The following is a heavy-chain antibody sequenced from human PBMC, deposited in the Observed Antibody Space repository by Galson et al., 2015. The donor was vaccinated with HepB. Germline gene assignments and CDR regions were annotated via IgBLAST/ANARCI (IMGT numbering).Heavy chain of an antibody. CDR1: GYSFTTYA. Sequence: SVKVSCKASGYSFTTYAIHWVRQAPGQPPEWMGWITADTGNTKYSQKFQGRVTITRDTSANTAYMELTSLGSGDTAVYYCARGFWSGYCFDYWGQGTLVTVSS. CDR3: ARGFWSGYCFDY. J-gene: IGHJ4*02. CDR2: ITADTGNT. D-gene: IGHD3-3*01. V-gene: IGHV1-3*01.